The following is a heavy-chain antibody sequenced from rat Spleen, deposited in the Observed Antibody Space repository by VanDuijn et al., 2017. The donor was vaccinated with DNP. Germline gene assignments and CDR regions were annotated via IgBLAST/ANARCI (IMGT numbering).Heavy chain of an antibody. J-gene: IGHJ4*01. CDR2: ISYEGSRT. V-gene: IGHV5-7*01. D-gene: IGHD1-12*01. CDR1: GLTFSDYA. CDR3: ARHRTIMPYYYSMDA. Sequence: EVQLVESGGGLVQPGRSMKLSCAASGLTFSDYAMAWVRQAPKKGLEWVASISYEGSRTYYPDSVKGRFTISRDNAQSTLYLQMDSLRSEDTATYYCARHRTIMPYYYSMDAWGQGASVTVSS.